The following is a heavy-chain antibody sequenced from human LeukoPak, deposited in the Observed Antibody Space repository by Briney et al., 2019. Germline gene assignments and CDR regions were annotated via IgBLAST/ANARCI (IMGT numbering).Heavy chain of an antibody. D-gene: IGHD3-9*01. Sequence: GGSLRLSCTASGFTFSSYAMNWVRQAPGKGLEWVSGIGAGGTFTYYADSVKGRFTISRDNSRNTLYLQMHSLRAEDTAVYYCARETIFFDSWGQGTLVTVSS. V-gene: IGHV3-23*01. CDR1: GFTFSSYA. J-gene: IGHJ4*02. CDR2: IGAGGTFT. CDR3: ARETIFFDS.